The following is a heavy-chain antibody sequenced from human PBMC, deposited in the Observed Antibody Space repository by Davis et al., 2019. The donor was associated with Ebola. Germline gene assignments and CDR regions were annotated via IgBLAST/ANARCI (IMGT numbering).Heavy chain of an antibody. D-gene: IGHD2-2*02. J-gene: IGHJ6*02. Sequence: GSLRLSCAASGFTFSTYAMSWVRQAPGKGLEWIGEINHSGSTNYNPSLKSRVTISVDTSKNQFSLKLSSVTAADTAVYYCARGPGRVRPAAIRGYYYGMDVWGQGTTVTVSS. V-gene: IGHV4-34*01. CDR2: INHSGST. CDR3: ARGPGRVRPAAIRGYYYGMDV. CDR1: GFTFSTYA.